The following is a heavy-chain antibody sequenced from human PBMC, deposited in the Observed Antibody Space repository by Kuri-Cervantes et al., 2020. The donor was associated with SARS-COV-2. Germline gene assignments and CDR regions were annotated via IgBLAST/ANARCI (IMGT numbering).Heavy chain of an antibody. CDR2: IYPGDSDT. D-gene: IGHD4-17*01. V-gene: IGHV5-51*01. CDR3: ARRAYGEQVDYYYMDV. CDR1: GYSFTNYW. J-gene: IGHJ6*03. Sequence: GESLKISCKGSGYSFTNYWIAWVRQMPGKGLEWMGIIYPGDSDTKYSPPFQGQVTISADKSISTAFLQWSSLKASDTAVYYCARRAYGEQVDYYYMDVWGKGTTVTVSS.